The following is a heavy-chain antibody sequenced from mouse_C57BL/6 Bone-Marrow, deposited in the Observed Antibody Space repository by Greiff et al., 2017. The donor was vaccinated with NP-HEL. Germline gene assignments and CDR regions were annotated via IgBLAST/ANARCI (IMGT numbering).Heavy chain of an antibody. V-gene: IGHV4-1*01. D-gene: IGHD2-4*01. CDR2: INPDSSTI. CDR3: ARAEVYDYLYYAMDY. Sequence: EVKLQESGGGLVQPGGSLKLSCAASGFAFSSYWMSWVRRAPGKGLEWIGEINPDSSTINYPASLKDKFIISRDNAKNTLYLQMSNVRSEDTALYYCARAEVYDYLYYAMDYWGQGTSVTVSS. CDR1: GFAFSSYW. J-gene: IGHJ4*01.